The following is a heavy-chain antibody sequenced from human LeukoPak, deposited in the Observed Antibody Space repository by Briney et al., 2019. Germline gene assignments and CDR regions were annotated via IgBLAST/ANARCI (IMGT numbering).Heavy chain of an antibody. CDR2: LNSDGSRT. CDR1: GLTLSDHW. D-gene: IGHD6-19*01. J-gene: IGHJ6*02. Sequence: GGSLRLSCEASGLTLSDHWMHWVRHVPGKGLVWVSRLNSDGSRTSYAGSVKGRFTISRDNAKNTLYLQMNSLRAEDTAVYYCARVGGVCTSGWCSYGMDVWGQGTTVTVSS. CDR3: ARVGGVCTSGWCSYGMDV. V-gene: IGHV3-74*01.